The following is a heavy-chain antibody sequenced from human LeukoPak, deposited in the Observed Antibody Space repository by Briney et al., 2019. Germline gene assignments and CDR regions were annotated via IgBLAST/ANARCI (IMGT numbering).Heavy chain of an antibody. J-gene: IGHJ6*04. Sequence: ASVKVSCKASGYTFTGYYMHWVRQAPGQGLEWMGWINPNSGGTNYAQKFQGRVTMTRDTSISTAYMELSRLRSDDTAVYYCARLFSSWYEEGRYYYYYGMDVWGKGTTVTVSS. CDR2: INPNSGGT. CDR1: GYTFTGYY. D-gene: IGHD6-13*01. CDR3: ARLFSSWYEEGRYYYYYGMDV. V-gene: IGHV1-2*02.